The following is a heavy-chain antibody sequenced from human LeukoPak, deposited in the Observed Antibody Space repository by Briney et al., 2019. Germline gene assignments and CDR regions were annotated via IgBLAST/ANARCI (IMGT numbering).Heavy chain of an antibody. D-gene: IGHD5-18*01. V-gene: IGHV3-48*03. CDR2: ISSSGSTI. Sequence: PGGSLRLPCAASGFTFSSYEMNWVRQAPGKGLEWVSYISSSGSTIYYADSVKGRFTISRDNAKDSLYLQMNSLRAEDTALYYCAKDLRGYSYQFDYWGQGTLVTVSS. CDR1: GFTFSSYE. J-gene: IGHJ4*02. CDR3: AKDLRGYSYQFDY.